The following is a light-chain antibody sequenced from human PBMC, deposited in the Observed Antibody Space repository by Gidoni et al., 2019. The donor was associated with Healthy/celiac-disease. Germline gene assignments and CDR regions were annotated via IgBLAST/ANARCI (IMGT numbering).Light chain of an antibody. CDR3: QQYYSTPYT. CDR2: WAS. J-gene: IGKJ2*01. V-gene: IGKV4-1*01. Sequence: IVMSQSPETLRVSLGERATINCKSSQSVLYSSNNKNYLAWYQQKPGQPPKLLIYWASTRESGVPDRFSGSGSGTDFTLTISSLQAEDVAVYYCQQYYSTPYTFGRGTKLEIK. CDR1: QSVLYSSNNKNY.